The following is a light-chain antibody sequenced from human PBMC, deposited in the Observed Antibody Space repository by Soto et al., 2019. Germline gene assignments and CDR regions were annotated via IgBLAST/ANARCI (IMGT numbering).Light chain of an antibody. CDR1: SSDVGGYNY. J-gene: IGLJ1*01. Sequence: QSALTQPASVSGSPGQSITISCTGTSSDVGGYNYVSWYQQHPGKAPKLMIYDVSNRPSGVSNRCSGSKSGNTASLTISGLQAEYEADYYCSSYTSSSLYVFGTGTKVTVL. CDR2: DVS. V-gene: IGLV2-14*01. CDR3: SSYTSSSLYV.